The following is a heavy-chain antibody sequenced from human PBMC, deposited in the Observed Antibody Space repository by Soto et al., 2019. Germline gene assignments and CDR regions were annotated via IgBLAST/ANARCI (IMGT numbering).Heavy chain of an antibody. V-gene: IGHV3-9*01. CDR2: IYASGRV. CDR3: VKDILAGGADV. Sequence: EVQLVESGGGLVQPGRSLRLSCAASGFTLRDSAMHWVRQVTGGGLEWVSGIYASGRVGYVDSVKGRFTISRDVAKHSLYLQRDSLTSEDTALYYCVKDILAGGADVWGQGTTVTVSS. CDR1: GFTLRDSA. J-gene: IGHJ6*02. D-gene: IGHD3-10*01.